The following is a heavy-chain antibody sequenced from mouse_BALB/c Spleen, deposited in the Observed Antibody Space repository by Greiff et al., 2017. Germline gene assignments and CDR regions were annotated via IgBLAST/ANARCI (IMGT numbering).Heavy chain of an antibody. CDR1: GFTFSSYG. Sequence: EVKLMESGGDLVKPGGSLKLSCAASGFTFSSYGMSWVRQTPDKRLEWVATISSGGSYTYYPDSVKGRFTISRDNAKNTLYLQKSRLKSEDTAMYYCARPLGPDPYAMDYWGQGTSVTVSS. D-gene: IGHD4-1*01. CDR2: ISSGGSYT. CDR3: ARPLGPDPYAMDY. J-gene: IGHJ4*01. V-gene: IGHV5-6*01.